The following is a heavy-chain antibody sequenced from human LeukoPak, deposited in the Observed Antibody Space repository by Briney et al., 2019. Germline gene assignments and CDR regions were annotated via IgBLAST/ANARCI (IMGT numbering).Heavy chain of an antibody. CDR1: GFTFSNYW. CDR2: IKEDGSEK. D-gene: IGHD3-10*01. CDR3: ARTIRGY. Sequence: GGSLRLSCAASGFTFSNYWMSWVRQAPGKGLEWVANIKEDGSEKYYEDSVKGRFTISRDNAKNSLYLQMNSLRAEDTAVYYCARTIRGYWGQGTLVTVSS. V-gene: IGHV3-7*02. J-gene: IGHJ4*02.